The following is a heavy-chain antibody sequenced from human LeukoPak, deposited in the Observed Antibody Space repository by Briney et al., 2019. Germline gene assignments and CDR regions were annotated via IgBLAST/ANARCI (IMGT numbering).Heavy chain of an antibody. J-gene: IGHJ3*02. V-gene: IGHV3-23*01. CDR1: GFTFSSYA. D-gene: IGHD1-26*01. CDR3: ANFVGATPDAFDI. Sequence: GGSLRLSCEASGFTFSSYAMSWVRQAPGKGLEWVSAISGSGGSTYYADSVKGRFTISRDNSKNTLYLQMNSLRAEDTAVYYCANFVGATPDAFDIWGQGTMVTVSS. CDR2: ISGSGGST.